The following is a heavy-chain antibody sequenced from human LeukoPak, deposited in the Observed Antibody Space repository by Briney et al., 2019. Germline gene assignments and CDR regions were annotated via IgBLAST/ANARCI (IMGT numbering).Heavy chain of an antibody. D-gene: IGHD3-10*01. Sequence: GGSLRLSCAASGFTFSSYEMNWVRQAPGKGLEWVSYISSSGSTIYYADSVKGRFTTSRDNAKNSLYLQMNSLRAEDTAVYYCAKDLWWFGEFPNVFDIWGQGTMVTVSS. CDR2: ISSSGSTI. CDR1: GFTFSSYE. CDR3: AKDLWWFGEFPNVFDI. V-gene: IGHV3-48*03. J-gene: IGHJ3*02.